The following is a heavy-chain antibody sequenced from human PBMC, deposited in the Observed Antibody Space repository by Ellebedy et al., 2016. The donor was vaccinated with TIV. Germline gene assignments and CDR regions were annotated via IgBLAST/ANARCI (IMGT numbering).Heavy chain of an antibody. Sequence: AASVKVSCKASGYTFTSYGISWVRQAPGQGLEWMGWIIGYNGNTNYAQKLQGRVTMTTDTSTSTAYMELRSLRSDDTAVYYCARDRDIKRNAWFDPWGQGTLVTVSS. CDR3: ARDRDIKRNAWFDP. J-gene: IGHJ5*02. CDR2: IIGYNGNT. CDR1: GYTFTSYG. V-gene: IGHV1-18*04. D-gene: IGHD3-9*01.